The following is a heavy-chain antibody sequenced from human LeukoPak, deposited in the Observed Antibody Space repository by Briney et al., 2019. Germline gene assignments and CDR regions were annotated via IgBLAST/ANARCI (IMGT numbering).Heavy chain of an antibody. V-gene: IGHV3-53*01. D-gene: IGHD3-22*01. J-gene: IGHJ4*02. CDR3: ARDGSGYYDTSGYRN. CDR1: GFTVSSNY. Sequence: GGSLRLSCAASGFTVSSNYMSWVRQAPGKGLEWVSVIYSGGSTYYADSVKGRFTISRDNSKNTLYLQMNSLRAEDTAVYYCARDGSGYYDTSGYRNWGQGTLVTVSS. CDR2: IYSGGST.